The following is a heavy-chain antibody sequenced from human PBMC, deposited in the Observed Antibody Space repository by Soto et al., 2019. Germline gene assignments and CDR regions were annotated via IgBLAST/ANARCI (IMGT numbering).Heavy chain of an antibody. CDR1: GFTFGSYT. D-gene: IGHD3-22*01. V-gene: IGHV3-23*01. CDR3: EKNYYDSSGYPYFDS. Sequence: GGSLRLSCAASGFTFGSYTMNWVRQAPGKGLEWVSAISGSGGRTYYADSVKGRFAISRDNFQNTLYLQMNSLRAEDTALYYCEKNYYDSSGYPYFDSWGQGTLVTVSS. J-gene: IGHJ4*02. CDR2: ISGSGGRT.